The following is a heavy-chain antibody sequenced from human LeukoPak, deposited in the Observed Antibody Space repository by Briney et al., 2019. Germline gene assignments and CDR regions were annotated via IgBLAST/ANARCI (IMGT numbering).Heavy chain of an antibody. CDR2: IKQDGREK. J-gene: IGHJ4*02. CDR3: AREWHSSSWPLDH. D-gene: IGHD6-13*01. Sequence: GGSLRLSCAASGFPFSGYWMTWVRKAPGKGLEWVANIKQDGREKYYVDSVKGRFTISRDNATNSLYLQMNSLRAEDTAVYYCAREWHSSSWPLDHWGQGTLVTVSS. CDR1: GFPFSGYW. V-gene: IGHV3-7*01.